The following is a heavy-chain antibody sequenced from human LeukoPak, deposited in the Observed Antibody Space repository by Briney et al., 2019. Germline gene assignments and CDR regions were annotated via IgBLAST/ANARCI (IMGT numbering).Heavy chain of an antibody. D-gene: IGHD4-11*01. Sequence: ASVKVSCKASGYTFTSYGISWVRQAPGQGLEWMGWISAYNGNTNYAQKLQGRVTMTTDTSTSTAYMELRSLRSDDTAVYYCARDAVSLPLTTGLDYWGQGTLVTVSS. CDR3: ARDAVSLPLTTGLDY. CDR2: ISAYNGNT. J-gene: IGHJ4*02. V-gene: IGHV1-18*01. CDR1: GYTFTSYG.